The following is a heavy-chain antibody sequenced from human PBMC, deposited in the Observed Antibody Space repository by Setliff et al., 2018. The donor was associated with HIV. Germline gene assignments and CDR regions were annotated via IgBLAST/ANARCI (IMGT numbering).Heavy chain of an antibody. CDR2: VHVGGGRT. CDR3: AKPTNGFYPRAFDA. Sequence: GGSLRLSCVASGLTFNRYWMSWVRQAPGQRPEWVSVVHVGGGRTDYADSVRGRFVISRDDSKNMLYLQMSGLRGDDTAMYYCAKPTNGFYPRAFDAWGPGTMVTVSS. V-gene: IGHV3-23*01. D-gene: IGHD2-2*03. J-gene: IGHJ3*01. CDR1: GLTFNRYW.